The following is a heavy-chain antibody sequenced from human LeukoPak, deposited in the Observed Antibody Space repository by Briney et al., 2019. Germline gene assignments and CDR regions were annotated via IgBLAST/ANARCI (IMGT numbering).Heavy chain of an antibody. CDR3: ARDPRGPTTYDSSARDSLDY. Sequence: SETLSLTCTVSGGSISSYYWSWIRQPAGKGLEWIGRIDTSGNTNYKPSLKSRVTMSVDTSKNQFSLKLNSVTAADTAVYYCARDPRGPTTYDSSARDSLDYWGQGTLVTVSS. CDR2: IDTSGNT. J-gene: IGHJ4*02. CDR1: GGSISSYY. V-gene: IGHV4-4*07. D-gene: IGHD3-22*01.